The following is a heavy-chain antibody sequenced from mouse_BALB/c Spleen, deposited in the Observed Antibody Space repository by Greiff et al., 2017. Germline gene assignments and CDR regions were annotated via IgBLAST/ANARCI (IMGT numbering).Heavy chain of an antibody. CDR1: GFNIKDYY. CDR2: IDPENGNT. J-gene: IGHJ2*01. CDR3: AKDYGSSPGYFDY. Sequence: EVQVVESGAELVRPGALVKLSCKASGFNIKDYYMHWVKQRPEQGLEWIGWIDPENGNTIYDPKFQGKASITADTSSNTAYLQLSSLTSEDTAVYYCAKDYGSSPGYFDYWGQGTTLTVSS. V-gene: IGHV14-1*02. D-gene: IGHD1-1*01.